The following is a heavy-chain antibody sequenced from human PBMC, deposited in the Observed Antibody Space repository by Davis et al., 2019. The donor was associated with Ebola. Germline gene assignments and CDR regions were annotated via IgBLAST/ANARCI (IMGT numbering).Heavy chain of an antibody. CDR3: ARGCRSLGKDAFDI. CDR1: GFTFSSYW. J-gene: IGHJ3*02. Sequence: GGSLRLSCAASGFTFSSYWMSWVRQAPGKGLEWVANIKQDGSEKYYVDSVKGRFTISRDNAKNSLYLQMNSLRAEDTAVYYCARGCRSLGKDAFDIWGQGTMVTVSS. CDR2: IKQDGSEK. D-gene: IGHD7-27*01. V-gene: IGHV3-7*01.